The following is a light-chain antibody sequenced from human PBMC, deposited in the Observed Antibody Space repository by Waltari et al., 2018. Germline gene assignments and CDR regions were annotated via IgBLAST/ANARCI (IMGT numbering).Light chain of an antibody. V-gene: IGLV1-36*01. Sequence: QSVLTPLPSVSGVPRQRVTISCSGRNSNTGNIAVSWYQQIPGRAPKLLIYYNDLLSSGVSDRFSGSKSGSSASLAISGLQSEDEADYYCATWDDTLSGWVFGGGTKLTVL. CDR3: ATWDDTLSGWV. J-gene: IGLJ3*02. CDR2: YND. CDR1: NSNTGNIA.